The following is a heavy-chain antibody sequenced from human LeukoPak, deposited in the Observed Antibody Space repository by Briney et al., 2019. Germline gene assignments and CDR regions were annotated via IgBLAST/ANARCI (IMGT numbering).Heavy chain of an antibody. CDR2: INHSGST. V-gene: IGHV4-34*01. D-gene: IGHD3-22*01. CDR3: ARAITMIVRDAFDI. Sequence: SEALSLTCAAYGGSFSGYYWSWIRQPPGKGLEWIGEINHSGSTNYNPSLKSRVTISVDTSKNQFSLKLSSVTAADTAVYYCARAITMIVRDAFDIWGQGTMVTVSS. CDR1: GGSFSGYY. J-gene: IGHJ3*02.